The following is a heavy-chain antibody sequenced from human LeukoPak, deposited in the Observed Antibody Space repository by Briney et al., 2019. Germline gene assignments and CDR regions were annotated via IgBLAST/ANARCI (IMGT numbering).Heavy chain of an antibody. CDR2: IYFSGNT. CDR3: ARDTGSGYYYLDY. CDR1: GGSINSGDYY. V-gene: IGHV4-30-4*02. D-gene: IGHD3-22*01. J-gene: IGHJ4*02. Sequence: SETLSLTCTVSGGSINSGDYYWSWIRQPPGKGLEWIGYIYFSGNTYYSPSLKSRVTISVDTSKNQFSLKLSSVTAADTAVYYCARDTGSGYYYLDYWGQGTLVTVSS.